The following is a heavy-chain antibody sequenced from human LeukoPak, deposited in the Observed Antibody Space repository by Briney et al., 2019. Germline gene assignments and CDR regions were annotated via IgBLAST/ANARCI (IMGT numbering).Heavy chain of an antibody. J-gene: IGHJ4*02. CDR3: ARLMVRGVMTPDY. CDR2: IYHSGST. V-gene: IGHV4-4*02. Sequence: SETLSLTCAVSGGSISSSNWWSWVRQPPGKGLEWIGEIYHSGSTNYNPSLKSRVTISVDKSKNQFSLKLSSVTAADTAVYYCARLMVRGVMTPDYWGQGTLVTVSS. CDR1: GGSISSSNW. D-gene: IGHD3-10*01.